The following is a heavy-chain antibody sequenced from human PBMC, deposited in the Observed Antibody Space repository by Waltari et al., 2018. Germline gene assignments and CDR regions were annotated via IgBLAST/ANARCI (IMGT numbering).Heavy chain of an antibody. CDR3: ARDRGDWGLH. Sequence: EVQLVESGGGLVQPGGSLRLSCAASGFTFSSYSMNWVRQAPGKGLEWVSYISSSRSTIYYADSVKGRFTISRDNAKNSLYRQMNSLRAEDTAVYYCARDRGDWGLHWGQGTLVTVSS. V-gene: IGHV3-48*04. D-gene: IGHD7-27*01. CDR1: GFTFSSYS. CDR2: ISSSRSTI. J-gene: IGHJ4*02.